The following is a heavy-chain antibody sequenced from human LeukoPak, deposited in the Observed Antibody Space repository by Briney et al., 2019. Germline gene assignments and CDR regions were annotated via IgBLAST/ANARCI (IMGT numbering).Heavy chain of an antibody. Sequence: GESLRLSCAASGFTFSVTWMSWVRQAPGRGVEWVGRFKSKVAGGTTDYAAPVAGRFTISRDDSKNMLYLQMNSLKTEDTGVYYCTRGAPQADVFDIWGQGTMVTVSS. V-gene: IGHV3-15*01. CDR1: GFTFSVTW. J-gene: IGHJ3*02. CDR2: FKSKVAGGTT. D-gene: IGHD1-26*01. CDR3: TRGAPQADVFDI.